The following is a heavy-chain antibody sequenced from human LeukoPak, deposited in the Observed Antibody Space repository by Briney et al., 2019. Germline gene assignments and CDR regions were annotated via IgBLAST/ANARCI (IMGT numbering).Heavy chain of an antibody. V-gene: IGHV3-33*01. CDR1: GFTFSSYG. CDR2: IWYDGSNK. J-gene: IGHJ6*03. CDR3: ARGYNWNNYYYYYYMDV. D-gene: IGHD1/OR15-1a*01. Sequence: PGRSLRLSCAASGFTFSSYGMHWVRQAPGKGLEWVAVIWYDGSNKYYADSVKGRFTISRDNSKNTLYLQMNSLRAEDTAVYYCARGYNWNNYYYYYYMDVWAKGTTVTVPS.